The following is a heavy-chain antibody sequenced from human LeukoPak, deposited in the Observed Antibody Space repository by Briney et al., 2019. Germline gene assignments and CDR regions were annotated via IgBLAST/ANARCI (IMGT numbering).Heavy chain of an antibody. D-gene: IGHD1-7*01. CDR3: AKTLHITGTLWFDP. J-gene: IGHJ5*02. Sequence: GGSLRLSCAASGFTFSSYAMSWVRQAPGKGLEWVSAISGSGGSTYYADSVKGRFTISRDDSKNTLYLQMNSLRAEDTAVYYCAKTLHITGTLWFDPWGQGTLVTVSS. CDR1: GFTFSSYA. V-gene: IGHV3-23*01. CDR2: ISGSGGST.